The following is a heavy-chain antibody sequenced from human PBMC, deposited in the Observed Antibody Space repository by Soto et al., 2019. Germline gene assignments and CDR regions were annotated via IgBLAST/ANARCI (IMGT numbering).Heavy chain of an antibody. V-gene: IGHV3-7*01. CDR2: IKQDGSEK. CDR1: GFTFSSYW. J-gene: IGHJ6*02. Sequence: GGSLRLSCAASGFTFSSYWMSWVRQAPGKGLEWVANIKQDGSEKYYVDSVKGRFTISRDNSKNTLYLQMNSLRAEDTAVYYCVNLIEYARLYGMDVWGQGTTVTVSS. D-gene: IGHD2-2*01. CDR3: VNLIEYARLYGMDV.